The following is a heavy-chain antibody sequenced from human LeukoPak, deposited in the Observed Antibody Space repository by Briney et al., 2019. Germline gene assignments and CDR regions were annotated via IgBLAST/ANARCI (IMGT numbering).Heavy chain of an antibody. V-gene: IGHV3-9*01. CDR1: GFTFDDYA. D-gene: IGHD6-19*01. CDR2: ISWNSGSI. Sequence: GGSLRLSCAASGFTFDDYAMHWVRQAPGKGLEWVSGISWNSGSIGYADSVKGRFTISRENAKNPLYLQMNSLRAEDTAVYYCARVLDSSGWPRLDYWGQGTLVTVSS. J-gene: IGHJ4*02. CDR3: ARVLDSSGWPRLDY.